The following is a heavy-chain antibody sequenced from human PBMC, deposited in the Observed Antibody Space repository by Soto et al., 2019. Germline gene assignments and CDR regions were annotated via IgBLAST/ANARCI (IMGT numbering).Heavy chain of an antibody. CDR1: GFTFSSYA. V-gene: IGHV3-23*01. J-gene: IGHJ4*02. CDR2: ISGSGGST. D-gene: IGHD1-26*01. CDR3: AKEGYSGSYYSINYFDY. Sequence: VSLRLSCAASGFTFSSYAMSWVRQAPGKGLEWVSAISGSGGSTYYADSVKGRFTISRDNSKNTLYLQMNSLRAEDTAVYYCAKEGYSGSYYSINYFDYWGQGTLVTVSS.